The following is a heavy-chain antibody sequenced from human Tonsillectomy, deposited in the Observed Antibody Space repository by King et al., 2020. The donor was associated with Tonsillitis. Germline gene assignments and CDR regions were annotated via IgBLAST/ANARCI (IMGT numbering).Heavy chain of an antibody. CDR2: ISGSGGTT. V-gene: IGHV3-23*01. D-gene: IGHD1-26*01. Sequence: ESGGGLVQPGGSLRLSCAASGFTFSSYAMSWVRQAPGKGLEWVSGISGSGGTTYHADSVKGRFTSSRDNSKNTLYLQMNSLRAEDTAVYYCAKPWGGDYYSYMDVWGKGTTVTVSS. J-gene: IGHJ6*03. CDR1: GFTFSSYA. CDR3: AKPWGGDYYSYMDV.